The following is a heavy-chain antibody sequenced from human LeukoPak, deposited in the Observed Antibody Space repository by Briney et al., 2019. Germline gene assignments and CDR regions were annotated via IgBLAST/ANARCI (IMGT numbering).Heavy chain of an antibody. J-gene: IGHJ6*03. CDR3: AKDGVPYYYYYYMDV. CDR2: IRYDGSNE. CDR1: GFTFTGYP. V-gene: IGHV3-30*02. Sequence: QPGGSLRLSCAASGFTFTGYPMHWVRQPPGKGLEWVAFIRYDGSNEYYADSVKGRFTISRDNSKNTLFLQMNSLRTEDTAVYYCAKDGVPYYYYYYMDVWGKGTTVTISS.